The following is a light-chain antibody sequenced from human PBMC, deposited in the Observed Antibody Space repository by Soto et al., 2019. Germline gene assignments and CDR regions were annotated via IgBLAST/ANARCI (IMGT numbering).Light chain of an antibody. CDR2: DAS. CDR3: QQYNSYSPT. Sequence: DIQMTQSPSTLSASVGDRVTITCRASQSISSWLAWYQQKPGKAPKLLIYDASSLESGVPSRFSGSGSGTEFPLTISRLQPDDFATYYCQQYNSYSPTLGQGTKVDI. CDR1: QSISSW. J-gene: IGKJ1*01. V-gene: IGKV1-5*01.